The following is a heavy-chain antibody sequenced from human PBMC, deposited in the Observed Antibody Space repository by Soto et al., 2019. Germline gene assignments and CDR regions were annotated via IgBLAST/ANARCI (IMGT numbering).Heavy chain of an antibody. Sequence: PSETLSLTCAVSGGSISSGGYSWGWIRQPPGKGLEWIGYIYHSGSTYYNPSLKSRVTISVDRSKNQFSLKLSSVTAADTVVFYCESYSSGWYDVNYWGQGTLVTVSS. D-gene: IGHD6-19*01. CDR3: ESYSSGWYDVNY. CDR1: GGSISSGGYS. J-gene: IGHJ4*02. CDR2: IYHSGST. V-gene: IGHV4-30-2*01.